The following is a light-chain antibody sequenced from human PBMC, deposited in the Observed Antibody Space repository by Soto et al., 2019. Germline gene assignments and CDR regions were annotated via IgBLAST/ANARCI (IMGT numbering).Light chain of an antibody. CDR2: AAS. V-gene: IGKV3-20*01. CDR3: QQYGSSPWT. CDR1: QSVSSNY. Sequence: EIVLTQSPGTLSLSPGERATLSCRASQSVSSNYLAWYQQKPGQAPRLLIYAASSRATGIPDRFSGSGSGTDFTLTINRLEPEDFAVYYCQQYGSSPWTFGQGTKVEI. J-gene: IGKJ1*01.